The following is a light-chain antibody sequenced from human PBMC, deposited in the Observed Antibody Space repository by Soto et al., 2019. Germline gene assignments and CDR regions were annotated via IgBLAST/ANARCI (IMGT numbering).Light chain of an antibody. J-gene: IGKJ3*01. CDR1: QTVGNY. Sequence: EIVLTQSPATLSLSPGERATLSCRASQTVGNYLAWYQQKPGQAPRLLIYDASSRAAGVPARFSGSGSETDFTLTISSLEPEDFAVYYCQQRKNRVTFGPVTTVDIK. CDR3: QQRKNRVT. CDR2: DAS. V-gene: IGKV3-11*01.